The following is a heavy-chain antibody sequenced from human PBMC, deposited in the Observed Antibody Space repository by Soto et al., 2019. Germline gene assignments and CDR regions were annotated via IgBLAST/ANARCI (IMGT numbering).Heavy chain of an antibody. CDR1: GFTFDDYA. J-gene: IGHJ3*02. Sequence: GGSLRLSCAASGFTFDDYAMHWVRQAPGKGLEWVSGISWNSGSIGYADSVKGRFTISRDNAKNSLYLQMNSLRAEDTALYYCASVGRDAFDIWGQGTMVTVSS. CDR3: ASVGRDAFDI. CDR2: ISWNSGSI. V-gene: IGHV3-9*01.